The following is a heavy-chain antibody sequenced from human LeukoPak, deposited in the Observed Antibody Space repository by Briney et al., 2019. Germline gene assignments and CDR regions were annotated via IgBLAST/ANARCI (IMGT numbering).Heavy chain of an antibody. V-gene: IGHV7-4-1*02. CDR2: INTNTGNP. D-gene: IGHD5-18*01. CDR1: GYIFTSYA. J-gene: IGHJ5*02. CDR3: AREGGSSGYSYGYTWFAP. Sequence: ASVKVSCKASGYIFTSYAMNWVRQAPGQGLEWMGWINTNTGNPTYAQGFTGRFVFSLYTSVNTAYLQISSLKVDDTAVYYCAREGGSSGYSYGYTWFAPWGQGTLVTVSS.